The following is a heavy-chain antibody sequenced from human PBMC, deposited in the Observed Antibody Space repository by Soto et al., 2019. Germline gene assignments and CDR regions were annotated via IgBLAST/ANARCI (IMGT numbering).Heavy chain of an antibody. D-gene: IGHD3-22*01. J-gene: IGHJ5*02. CDR1: GGSISSSNW. CDR2: IYHSGST. Sequence: QVQLQESGPGLVKPSGTLSLTCAVSGGSISSSNWWSWVRQPPGKGLEWIGEIYHSGSTNYNPSLKSRVTISVDKSKNQFSLKLSSVTAADTAVYYYARVYDSSGYLNWFDPWGQGTLVTVSS. CDR3: ARVYDSSGYLNWFDP. V-gene: IGHV4-4*02.